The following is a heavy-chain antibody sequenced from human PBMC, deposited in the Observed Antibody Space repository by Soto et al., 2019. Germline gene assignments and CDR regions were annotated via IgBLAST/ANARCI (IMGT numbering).Heavy chain of an antibody. Sequence: ASVKVSCKVSGYTLTELSMHWVRQAPGKGLERMGGFDPEDGETIYAQKFQGRVTMTEDTSTDTVYMELSSLRSEDTAVYYSATVKYYYDSSGYYYYFDYWGQGTLVTVSS. CDR3: ATVKYYYDSSGYYYYFDY. CDR1: GYTLTELS. D-gene: IGHD3-22*01. CDR2: FDPEDGET. V-gene: IGHV1-24*01. J-gene: IGHJ4*02.